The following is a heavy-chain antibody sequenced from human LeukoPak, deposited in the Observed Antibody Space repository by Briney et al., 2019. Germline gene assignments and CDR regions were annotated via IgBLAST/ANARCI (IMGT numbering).Heavy chain of an antibody. Sequence: PGGSLRLSCAASGFTFSSYSINWVRQAPGKGLEWVSSISGSGGYTYSADSVKGRFTISRDNSKNTLYLQMNSLRGEDTAIYYCAKDRVVTRRRSYYFDYWGQGTLVTVSS. D-gene: IGHD3-22*01. CDR3: AKDRVVTRRRSYYFDY. CDR1: GFTFSSYS. V-gene: IGHV3-23*01. J-gene: IGHJ4*02. CDR2: ISGSGGYT.